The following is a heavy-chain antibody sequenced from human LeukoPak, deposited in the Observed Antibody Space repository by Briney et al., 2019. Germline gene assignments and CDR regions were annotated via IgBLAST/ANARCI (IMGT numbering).Heavy chain of an antibody. Sequence: ASVKVSCKVSGYTFTSYDINWVRQATGQGLVWMGWMNPNSGNTGYAQKFQGRVTMTRNTSISTAYMELSSLRSEDTAVYYCARGASSSSWQDYWGQGTLVTVSS. V-gene: IGHV1-8*01. D-gene: IGHD6-13*01. CDR2: MNPNSGNT. CDR1: GYTFTSYD. CDR3: ARGASSSSWQDY. J-gene: IGHJ4*02.